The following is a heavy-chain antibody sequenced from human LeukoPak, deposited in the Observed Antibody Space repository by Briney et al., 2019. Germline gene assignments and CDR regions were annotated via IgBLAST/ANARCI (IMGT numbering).Heavy chain of an antibody. CDR1: GYTFTGYY. CDR2: INPNSGGT. J-gene: IGHJ5*02. D-gene: IGHD2-15*01. Sequence: GASVKVSCKASGYTFTGYYMHWVRQAPGQGLEGMGWINPNSGGTNYAQKFQGRVTMTRDTSISKAYMELSRLRSDDTAVYYCARVVVVVAARYNWFDPWGQGTLVTVSS. CDR3: ARVVVVVAARYNWFDP. V-gene: IGHV1-2*02.